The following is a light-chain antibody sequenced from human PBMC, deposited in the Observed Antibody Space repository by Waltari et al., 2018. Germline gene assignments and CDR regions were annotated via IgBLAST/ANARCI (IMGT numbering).Light chain of an antibody. CDR1: QSVRRT. Sequence: EIVLTQSPGTLSLSPGERATLSCRPSQSVRRTLAWYQQKPGQAPSLLIYDASTRATGIPDRFSGSGSGTDFSLTISRLEPEDFAVYYCQKYGTLPATFGQGTKVEIK. V-gene: IGKV3-20*01. J-gene: IGKJ1*01. CDR3: QKYGTLPAT. CDR2: DAS.